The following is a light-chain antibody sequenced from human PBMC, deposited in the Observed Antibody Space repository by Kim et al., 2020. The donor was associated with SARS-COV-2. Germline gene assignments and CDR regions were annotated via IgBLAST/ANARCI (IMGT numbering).Light chain of an antibody. CDR1: RLRSYY. Sequence: VALGQTVRITCQGDRLRSYYATWYQQKQGQAPILVIYGKSNRPSGIPDRFSGSSSGNTASLTITGTQAGDEADYYCNSRDSNDNVVFGGGTKLTVL. V-gene: IGLV3-19*01. CDR2: GKS. J-gene: IGLJ2*01. CDR3: NSRDSNDNVV.